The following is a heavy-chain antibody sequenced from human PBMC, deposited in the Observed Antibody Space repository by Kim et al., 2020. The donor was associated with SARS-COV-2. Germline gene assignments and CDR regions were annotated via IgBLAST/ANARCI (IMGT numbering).Heavy chain of an antibody. J-gene: IGHJ3*02. CDR1: GYSFTSYW. V-gene: IGHV5-51*01. Sequence: GASLKISCKGSGYSFTSYWIGWVRQMPGKGLEWMGIIYPGDSDTRYSPSFQGQVTISADKSISTAYLQWSSLKASDTAMYYCARLRDDYYDSSGPNDAFDIWGQGTMVTVSS. D-gene: IGHD3-22*01. CDR2: IYPGDSDT. CDR3: ARLRDDYYDSSGPNDAFDI.